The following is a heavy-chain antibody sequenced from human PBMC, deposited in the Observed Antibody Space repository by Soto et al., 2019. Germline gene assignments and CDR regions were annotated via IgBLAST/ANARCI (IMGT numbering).Heavy chain of an antibody. CDR3: ARASHIVLMVYAPYYFDY. V-gene: IGHV1-69*01. CDR1: GGTFSSYA. J-gene: IGHJ4*02. D-gene: IGHD2-8*01. Sequence: QVQLVQSGAEVKKPGSSVKVSCKASGGTFSSYAISWVRQAPGQGLEWMGGIIPIFGTANYAQKFQGRVTITADESTSTAYMELSSLRSEDPAVYYCARASHIVLMVYAPYYFDYWGQGTLVTVSS. CDR2: IIPIFGTA.